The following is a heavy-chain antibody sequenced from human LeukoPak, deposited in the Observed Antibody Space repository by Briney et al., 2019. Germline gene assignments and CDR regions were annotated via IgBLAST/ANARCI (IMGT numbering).Heavy chain of an antibody. CDR2: INWNGGST. CDR1: GFTFDDYG. J-gene: IGHJ4*02. D-gene: IGHD6-13*01. CDR3: AREMGRYSSSWYEAYYFDY. Sequence: GGSLRLSCAASGFTFDDYGMSWVRQAPGTGLEWVSGINWNGGSTGYADSVKGRFTISRDNAKNSLYLQMNSLRAEDTALYYCAREMGRYSSSWYEAYYFDYWGQGTLVSVSS. V-gene: IGHV3-20*04.